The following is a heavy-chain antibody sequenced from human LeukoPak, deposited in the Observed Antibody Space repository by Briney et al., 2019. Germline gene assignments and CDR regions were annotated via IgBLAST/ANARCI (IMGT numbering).Heavy chain of an antibody. CDR1: GFTFSSYA. J-gene: IGHJ4*02. CDR3: ARSTPGIAAAGDY. CDR2: ISYDGSNK. D-gene: IGHD6-13*01. V-gene: IGHV3-30-3*01. Sequence: GRSLRLSCAASGFTFSSYAMHWVRQAPGKGLEWVAVISYDGSNKYYADSVKGRFTISRDNSKNTLYLQMNSLRAEDTAVYYCARSTPGIAAAGDYWGQGTLVTVCS.